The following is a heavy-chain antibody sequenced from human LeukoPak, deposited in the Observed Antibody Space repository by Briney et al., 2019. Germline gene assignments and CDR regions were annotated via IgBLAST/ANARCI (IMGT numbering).Heavy chain of an antibody. Sequence: SVKVSCKASGGTFSSYAISWVRQAPGQGLEWMGGIIPIFGTANYAQKFQGRVTITADESTSTAYMEQSSLRSEDTAVYYCARGLGHSSSSGPYYFDYWGQGTLVTVSS. J-gene: IGHJ4*02. CDR1: GGTFSSYA. V-gene: IGHV1-69*13. CDR3: ARGLGHSSSSGPYYFDY. D-gene: IGHD6-6*01. CDR2: IIPIFGTA.